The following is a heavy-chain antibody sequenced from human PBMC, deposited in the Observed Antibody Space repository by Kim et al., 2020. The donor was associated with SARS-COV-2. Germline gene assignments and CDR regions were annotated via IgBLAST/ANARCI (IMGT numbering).Heavy chain of an antibody. CDR2: ISTGSGSI. D-gene: IGHD1-1*01. V-gene: IGHV3-21*03. CDR1: GFTFSRYS. J-gene: IGHJ4*02. Sequence: GGSLRLSCATSGFTFSRYSMNWVRQAPGKGLEWVSYISTGSGSIYYADSVKGRFTVSRDNSKKAMYLKMNSLRGEDTAVYYCARDPNDFADAGAVDKWGQGTLVTVSS. CDR3: ARDPNDFADAGAVDK.